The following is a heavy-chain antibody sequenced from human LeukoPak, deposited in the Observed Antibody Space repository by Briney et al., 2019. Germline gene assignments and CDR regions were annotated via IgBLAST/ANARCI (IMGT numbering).Heavy chain of an antibody. Sequence: GGSLRLSCAASGFTFSSYSMNWARQAPGKGLEWVSSISSSSSYIYYADSVKGRFTISRDNAKNSLYLQMNSLRAEDTAVYYCAREGAAAAGASFDYWGQGTLVTVSS. V-gene: IGHV3-21*01. D-gene: IGHD6-13*01. J-gene: IGHJ4*02. CDR1: GFTFSSYS. CDR3: AREGAAAAGASFDY. CDR2: ISSSSSYI.